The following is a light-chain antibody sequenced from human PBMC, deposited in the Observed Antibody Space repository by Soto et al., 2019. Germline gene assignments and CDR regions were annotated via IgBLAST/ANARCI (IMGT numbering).Light chain of an antibody. CDR2: GAS. J-gene: IGKJ1*01. CDR1: QSVSNNY. V-gene: IGKV3-20*01. CDR3: QHYGTSRA. Sequence: ENVLTQSPGTLSLSPGERATLSCRASQSVSNNYLAWYQQTVGQAPRLLIYGASSRATGIADRFSGSGSGTDFTLTITRLEPEEFAVYYCQHYGTSRAFGQGTKVEIK.